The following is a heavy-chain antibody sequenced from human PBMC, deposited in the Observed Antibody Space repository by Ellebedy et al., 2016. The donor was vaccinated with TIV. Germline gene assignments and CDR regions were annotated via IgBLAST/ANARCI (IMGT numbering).Heavy chain of an antibody. J-gene: IGHJ4*02. CDR3: AGGYSSGWTDY. D-gene: IGHD6-19*01. CDR2: IYTSGST. V-gene: IGHV4-61*08. Sequence: MPSETLSLTCTVSGGSVSNGGFFWNWIRQPPGKGLEWIGCIYTSGSTNYNPSLQSRVTMSVDTSKNQFSLKLSSVTAADTAVYYCAGGYSSGWTDYWGQGTLVTVSS. CDR1: GGSVSNGGFF.